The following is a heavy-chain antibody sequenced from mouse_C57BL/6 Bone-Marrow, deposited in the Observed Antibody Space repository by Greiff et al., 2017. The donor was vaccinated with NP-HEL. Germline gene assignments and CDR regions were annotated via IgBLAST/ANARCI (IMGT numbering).Heavy chain of an antibody. CDR3: ASLIGGYYAY. V-gene: IGHV5-16*01. D-gene: IGHD2-3*01. CDR2: NKKEGRST. CDR1: GGKGKEEE. Sequence: EGKGGEEEGGGGKTGRARKLACTAGGGKGKEEEREGGGKVREKEGKKVGKNKKEGRSTYYLDSLKSRFIISRDNAKNILYLQMSSLKSEDTATYYCASLIGGYYAYWGQGTLVTVSA. J-gene: IGHJ3*01.